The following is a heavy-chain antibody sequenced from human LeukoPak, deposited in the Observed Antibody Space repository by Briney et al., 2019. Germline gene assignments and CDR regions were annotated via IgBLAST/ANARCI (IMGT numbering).Heavy chain of an antibody. CDR2: ISSSSSYI. J-gene: IGHJ4*02. D-gene: IGHD6-19*01. V-gene: IGHV3-21*01. CDR1: GFTFSTYS. CDR3: ARDPVAGDVFDY. Sequence: GGSLRLSCAASGFTFSTYSMNWVRQAPGRGLECVSSISSSSSYIYYADSVKGRFTISRVNAKNSLYLQMNSLRAEDTAVYYCARDPVAGDVFDYWGQGTLVTVSS.